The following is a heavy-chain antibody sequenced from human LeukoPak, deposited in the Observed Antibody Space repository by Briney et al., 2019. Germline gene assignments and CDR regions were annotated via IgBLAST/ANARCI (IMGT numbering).Heavy chain of an antibody. CDR3: AKGTMVRGVIYDYYGMDV. CDR2: ISYDGSNK. Sequence: GGSLRLSCAASGFTFSSYGMHWVRQAPGKGLEWVAVISYDGSNKYYADSVKGRFTISRDNSKNTLYLQMNSLRAEDTAVYYCAKGTMVRGVIYDYYGMDVRGQGTTVTVSS. V-gene: IGHV3-30*18. D-gene: IGHD3-10*01. J-gene: IGHJ6*02. CDR1: GFTFSSYG.